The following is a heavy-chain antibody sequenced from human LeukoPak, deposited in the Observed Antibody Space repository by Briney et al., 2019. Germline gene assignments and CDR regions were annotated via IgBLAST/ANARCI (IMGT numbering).Heavy chain of an antibody. V-gene: IGHV4-39*07. Sequence: PSETLSLTCTVSGGSISSSSYYWGWIRQPPGKGLEWIGSIYYSGSTYYNPSLKSRVTISVDTSKNQFSLKLSSVTAADTAVYYCARAPLIAAAGTWYFDLWGRGTLVTVSS. CDR2: IYYSGST. CDR1: GGSISSSSYY. D-gene: IGHD6-13*01. CDR3: ARAPLIAAAGTWYFDL. J-gene: IGHJ2*01.